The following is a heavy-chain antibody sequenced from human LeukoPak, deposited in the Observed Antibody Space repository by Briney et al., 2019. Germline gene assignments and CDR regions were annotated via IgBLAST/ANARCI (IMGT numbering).Heavy chain of an antibody. CDR2: IYTSGST. V-gene: IGHV4-61*02. CDR3: AGSKYYDDSSGYKTGYYYYGMDV. D-gene: IGHD3-22*01. J-gene: IGHJ6*02. CDR1: GGSISSGSYY. Sequence: PSQTLSLTCTVSGGSISSGSYYWSWIRQPAGKGLEWLGRIYTSGSTNYNPSLKSRVTISVDTSKNQFSLKLSSVTAADTAVYYCAGSKYYDDSSGYKTGYYYYGMDVWGQGTTVTVSS.